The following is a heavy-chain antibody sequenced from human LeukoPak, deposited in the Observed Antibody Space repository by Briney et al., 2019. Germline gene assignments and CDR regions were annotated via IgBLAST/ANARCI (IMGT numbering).Heavy chain of an antibody. J-gene: IGHJ4*02. CDR1: GGSISSYY. V-gene: IGHV4-59*12. D-gene: IGHD6-19*01. CDR3: ARDVSGWDFDY. Sequence: SETLPLTCTVSGGSISSYYWSWIRQPPGKGLEWIGYIYYSGSTNYNPSLKSRVTMSVDTSKNQFSLKLSSVTAADTAVYYCARDVSGWDFDYWGQGTLVTVSS. CDR2: IYYSGST.